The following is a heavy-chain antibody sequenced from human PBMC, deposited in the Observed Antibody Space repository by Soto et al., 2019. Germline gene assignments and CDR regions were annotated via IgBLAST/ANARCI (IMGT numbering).Heavy chain of an antibody. CDR2: INYSGGT. D-gene: IGHD1-1*01. CDR1: GESLRGYY. CDR3: ARTRNLDV. V-gene: IGHV4-34*01. Sequence: QVQLQQWGAGLLKPSETLSLTCAVDGESLRGYYGNWIRQSPGKGLEWIGEINYSGGTNYNPSLKSRVTISIDTSKNQFSLNLSSVTAADTAVYYCARTRNLDVWDQGTTVTVSS. J-gene: IGHJ6*02.